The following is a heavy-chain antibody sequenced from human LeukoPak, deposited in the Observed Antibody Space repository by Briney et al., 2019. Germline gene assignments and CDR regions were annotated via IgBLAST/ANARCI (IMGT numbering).Heavy chain of an antibody. CDR3: ARGVIYFDY. D-gene: IGHD3-22*01. CDR2: ISSSGSTI. V-gene: IGHV3-48*03. CDR1: GFTFSSYE. J-gene: IGHJ4*02. Sequence: GGALRLSCAASGFTFSSYEMNWVRQAPGEGLEWVSYISSSGSTIYYADSVKGRFTISRDNAKNSLYLQMNSLRAEDTAVYYCARGVIYFDYWGQGTLVTVSS.